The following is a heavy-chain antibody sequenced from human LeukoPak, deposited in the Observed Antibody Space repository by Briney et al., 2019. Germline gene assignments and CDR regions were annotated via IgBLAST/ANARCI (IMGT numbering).Heavy chain of an antibody. J-gene: IGHJ4*02. D-gene: IGHD3-22*01. CDR1: GLTFSSYG. CDR3: ARQAGDDSSGYLDF. Sequence: PGGSLRLSCAASGLTFSSYGMHWVRQAPGKGLEWVAVIWYDGSNKYYADSVKGRLTISRDNSKNTLYLQMNSLRAEDTAVYYCARQAGDDSSGYLDFWGQGTLVTVSS. V-gene: IGHV3-33*01. CDR2: IWYDGSNK.